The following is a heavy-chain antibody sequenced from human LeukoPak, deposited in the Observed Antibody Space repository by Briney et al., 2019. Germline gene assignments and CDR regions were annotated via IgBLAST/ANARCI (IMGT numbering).Heavy chain of an antibody. J-gene: IGHJ6*03. CDR2: IKQDGSGT. CDR1: EFTFSNDW. CDR3: AGCSTVTTYYYSYYMDI. V-gene: IGHV3-7*01. D-gene: IGHD4-17*01. Sequence: PGVSLRLSCAASEFTFSNDWMSWVRLAPGKGMEWVANIKQDGSGTYYVDSVKGRFTISRDNAKNSLYLQMNSLRAEDTAVYYCAGCSTVTTYYYSYYMDIWGKGTTVTVSS.